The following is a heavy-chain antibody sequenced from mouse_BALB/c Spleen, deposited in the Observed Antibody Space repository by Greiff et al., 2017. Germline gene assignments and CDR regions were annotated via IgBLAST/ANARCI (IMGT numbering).Heavy chain of an antibody. CDR3: ARDRGYAMDY. D-gene: IGHD3-1*01. V-gene: IGHV5-6-3*01. Sequence: EVQGVESGGGLVQPGGFLKLSCAASGFTFSSYGMSWVRQTPDKRLELVATINSNGGSTYYPDSVKGRFTISRDNAKNTLYLQMSSLKSEDTAMYYCARDRGYAMDYWGQGTSVTVSS. CDR2: INSNGGST. J-gene: IGHJ4*01. CDR1: GFTFSSYG.